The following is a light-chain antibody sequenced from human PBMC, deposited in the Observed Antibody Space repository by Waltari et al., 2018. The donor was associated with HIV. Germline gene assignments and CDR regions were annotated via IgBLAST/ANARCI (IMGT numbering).Light chain of an antibody. CDR2: AAS. Sequence: DIQMTQSPSSLSASVGDRVTITCRASQSISSYLNWYQHKLGKAPKLLIYAASSLQSGVPSRFSGSGSGTDFIITISSLQPEDFGVYYCQETYTTPWTFGQGTKVEIK. CDR1: QSISSY. V-gene: IGKV1-39*01. J-gene: IGKJ1*01. CDR3: QETYTTPWT.